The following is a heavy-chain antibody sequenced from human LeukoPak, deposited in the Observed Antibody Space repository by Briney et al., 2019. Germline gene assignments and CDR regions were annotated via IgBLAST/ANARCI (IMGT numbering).Heavy chain of an antibody. CDR1: GGSISSGGYY. V-gene: IGHV4-30-2*01. Sequence: SETLSLTCTVSGGSISSGGYYWSWIRQPPGKGLEWIGYIYHSGSTYYNPSLKSRVTISVDKSKNQFSLKLSSVTAADTAVYYCAREGAWELPNDAFDIWGQGTMVTVSS. CDR2: IYHSGST. D-gene: IGHD1-26*01. CDR3: AREGAWELPNDAFDI. J-gene: IGHJ3*02.